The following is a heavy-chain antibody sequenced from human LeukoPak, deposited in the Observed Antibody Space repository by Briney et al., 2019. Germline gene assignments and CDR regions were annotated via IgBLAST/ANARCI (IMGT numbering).Heavy chain of an antibody. CDR2: INPSDGAT. V-gene: IGHV1-46*01. CDR3: AREQSGRRSESSGVLFASYYTYYYMDV. J-gene: IGHJ6*03. Sequence: GASVKVSCKASGYTFTMYYIHWVRQAPGQGLEWMGMINPSDGATTYAQRFQGRVTMTRDMSTTTVYMDLRSLRSEDTAVYFCAREQSGRRSESSGVLFASYYTYYYMDVRGRGTTVTVSS. D-gene: IGHD3-10*01. CDR1: GYTFTMYY.